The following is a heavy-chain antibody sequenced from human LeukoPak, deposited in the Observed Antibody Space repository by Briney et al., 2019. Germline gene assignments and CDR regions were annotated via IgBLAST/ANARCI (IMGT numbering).Heavy chain of an antibody. CDR2: ISYDGSNK. J-gene: IGHJ6*03. Sequence: PGRSLRLSCAASGFTFSSYAMHWVRQAPGKGLEWVAVISYDGSNKYYADSVKGRFTISRDNSKNTLYLQMNSLRAEDTAVYYCARSEDCSSTSCYGDYYYYYMDVWGKGTTVTVSS. V-gene: IGHV3-30*01. D-gene: IGHD2-2*01. CDR3: ARSEDCSSTSCYGDYYYYYMDV. CDR1: GFTFSSYA.